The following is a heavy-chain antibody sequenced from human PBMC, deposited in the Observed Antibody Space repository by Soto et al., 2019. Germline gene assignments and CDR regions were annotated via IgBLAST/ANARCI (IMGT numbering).Heavy chain of an antibody. CDR1: GFTFSSYG. J-gene: IGHJ6*02. V-gene: IGHV3-33*01. Sequence: GGSLRLSCAASGFTFSSYGMHWVRQAPGKGLEWVAVIWYDGSNKYYADSVKGRFTISRDNSKNTLYLQMNSLRAEDTAVYYCARGSSSWPYYYYGMDVWGQGTTVTVSS. CDR3: ARGSSSWPYYYYGMDV. CDR2: IWYDGSNK. D-gene: IGHD6-13*01.